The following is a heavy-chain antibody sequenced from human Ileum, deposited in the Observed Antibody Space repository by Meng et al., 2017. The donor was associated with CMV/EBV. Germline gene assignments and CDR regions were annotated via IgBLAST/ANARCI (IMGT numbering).Heavy chain of an antibody. CDR1: GFTFGSYA. CDR3: ARNLEGDFWSGSYPGRGVDV. CDR2: VSGRGSMT. V-gene: IGHV3-23*01. D-gene: IGHD3-3*01. J-gene: IGHJ6*02. Sequence: GGSLRFSCTASGFTFGSYAMTWVRQGPGKGLEWIAAVSGRGSMTYYADSAKGRFIISRENSKNTLFLQIDSLRVDDTAIYYCARNLEGDFWSGSYPGRGVDVWGQGTTVTVSS.